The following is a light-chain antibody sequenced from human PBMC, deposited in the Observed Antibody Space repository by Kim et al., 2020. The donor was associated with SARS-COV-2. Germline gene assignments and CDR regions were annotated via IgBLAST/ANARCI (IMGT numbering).Light chain of an antibody. Sequence: SYELTQPPSVSVSPGQTASITCSGDKLGDKYACWYQQKPGQSPVLVIYQDTMRPSGIPERFSGSNSGNTATLTISGTQAMDEADYYCQAWDSRTVVFGGGTQLTVL. CDR1: KLGDKY. J-gene: IGLJ2*01. CDR2: QDT. V-gene: IGLV3-1*01. CDR3: QAWDSRTVV.